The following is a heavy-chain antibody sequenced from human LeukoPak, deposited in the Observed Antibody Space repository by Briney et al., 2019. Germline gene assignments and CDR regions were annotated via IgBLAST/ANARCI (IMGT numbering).Heavy chain of an antibody. CDR3: AREEALRFLEWLLD. CDR1: GFTFSDYY. Sequence: PGGSLRLSCAASGFTFSDYYMSWIRQAPGKGLEWVSYISSSGSTIYYADSVKGRFTISRDNAKNSLYLQMNSLRAEDTAVYYCAREEALRFLEWLLDWGQGTLVTVSS. J-gene: IGHJ4*02. D-gene: IGHD3-3*01. V-gene: IGHV3-11*01. CDR2: ISSSGSTI.